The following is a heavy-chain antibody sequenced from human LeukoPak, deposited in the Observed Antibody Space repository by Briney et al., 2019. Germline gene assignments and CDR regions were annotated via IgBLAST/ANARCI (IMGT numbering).Heavy chain of an antibody. V-gene: IGHV3-7*01. CDR1: GFTFSASW. Sequence: GGSLRLSRAASGFTFSASWMTWVRQAPGKGLEWVASINQDASVQHLVDFVKGRFAISRDNAKNSLYLQMNSLRDDDTAIYYCARNRAAPEDWGQGTLVTVSS. CDR2: INQDASVQ. D-gene: IGHD1-14*01. J-gene: IGHJ4*02. CDR3: ARNRAAPED.